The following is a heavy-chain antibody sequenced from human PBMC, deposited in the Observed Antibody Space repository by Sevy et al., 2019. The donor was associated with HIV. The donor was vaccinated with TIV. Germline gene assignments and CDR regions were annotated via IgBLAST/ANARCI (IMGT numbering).Heavy chain of an antibody. D-gene: IGHD6-13*01. Sequence: SETLSLTCTVSGGSISSGGYYWSWIRQHPGKGLEWIGYIYYSGSTDYNPSLKSRVTISVDTSKNRFSLKLSSVTAADTAVYYCARARIAAAGVDAFDIWGQGTMVTVSS. CDR2: IYYSGST. CDR3: ARARIAAAGVDAFDI. J-gene: IGHJ3*02. V-gene: IGHV4-31*03. CDR1: GGSISSGGYY.